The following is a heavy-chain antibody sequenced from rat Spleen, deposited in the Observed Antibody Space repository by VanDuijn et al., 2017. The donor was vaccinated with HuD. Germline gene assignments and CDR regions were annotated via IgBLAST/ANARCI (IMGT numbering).Heavy chain of an antibody. CDR3: TRGGYFRH. CDR1: GFTFSNYG. V-gene: IGHV5-29*01. D-gene: IGHD2-5*01. Sequence: EVQLVESGGGLVQPGRSLKLSCAASGFTFSNYGMAWVRQAPTKGLEWVATITYTGSTTYYRDSVKGRFTISRDNAKSTLYLQMNSPTSEDTATYYCTRGGYFRHWGQGVMVTVSS. J-gene: IGHJ2*01. CDR2: ITYTGSTT.